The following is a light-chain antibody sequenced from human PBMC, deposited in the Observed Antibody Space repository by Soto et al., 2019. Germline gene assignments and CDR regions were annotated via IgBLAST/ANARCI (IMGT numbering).Light chain of an antibody. CDR2: KAS. Sequence: DIQMTQSPSTLSASVGDRVTITCRASQSISSWLAWYQQKPGKAPKLLISKASNLESGDPSRFSGRGSGTEFTLTISSLQPDDFATYYCQQYKSYLGTFGQGTKVDIK. V-gene: IGKV1-5*03. J-gene: IGKJ1*01. CDR1: QSISSW. CDR3: QQYKSYLGT.